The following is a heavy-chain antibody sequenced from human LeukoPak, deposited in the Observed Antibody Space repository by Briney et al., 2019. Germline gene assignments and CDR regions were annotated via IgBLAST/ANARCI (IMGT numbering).Heavy chain of an antibody. CDR3: ARAPTPVVVVITTGDGYFDY. CDR2: INHSGST. J-gene: IGHJ4*02. CDR1: GGSFSGYY. V-gene: IGHV4-34*01. D-gene: IGHD3-22*01. Sequence: PSETLSLTCAVYGGSFSGYYWSWIRQPPGKGLQWIGEINHSGSTNYNQSLKSRVTISVDTSKNQFSLKLSSVTAAYTAVYYCARAPTPVVVVITTGDGYFDYWGQGTLVTVSS.